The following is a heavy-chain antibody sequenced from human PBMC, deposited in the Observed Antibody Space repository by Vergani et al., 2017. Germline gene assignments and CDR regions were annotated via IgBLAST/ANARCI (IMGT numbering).Heavy chain of an antibody. D-gene: IGHD2-8*02. V-gene: IGHV6-1*01. J-gene: IGHJ6*03. Sequence: QVQLQQSGPGLVKPSQTLSLTCAISGDSVSSNSAAWNWIRQSPSRGLEWLGRTYYRSKWYNDYAVSVKSRRTINPDTSKNQFSLQLNSVTPEDTAVYYCAAERRSYEGWWAYYYMDVWGKGTTVTVSS. CDR3: AAERRSYEGWWAYYYMDV. CDR1: GDSVSSNSAA. CDR2: TYYRSKWYN.